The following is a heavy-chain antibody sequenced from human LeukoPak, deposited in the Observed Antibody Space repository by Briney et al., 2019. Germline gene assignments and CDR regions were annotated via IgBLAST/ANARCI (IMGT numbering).Heavy chain of an antibody. CDR1: GYTFTGYY. Sequence: GASVKVSCKASGYTFTGYYMHWVRQAPGQGLEWMGWINPNSGGTNYAQKFQGRVTMTRDTSISTAYMELSRLRSDDTAVYYCARVVITFGGVIAPRFDYWGQGTLVTVSS. CDR3: ARVVITFGGVIAPRFDY. D-gene: IGHD3-16*02. V-gene: IGHV1-2*02. J-gene: IGHJ4*02. CDR2: INPNSGGT.